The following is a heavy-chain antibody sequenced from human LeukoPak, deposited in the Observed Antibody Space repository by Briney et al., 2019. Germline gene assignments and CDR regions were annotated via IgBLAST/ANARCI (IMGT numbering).Heavy chain of an antibody. V-gene: IGHV4-59*08. D-gene: IGHD6-19*01. CDR2: IYFSGHST. Sequence: SETLSLTCTVSGASITRYYWGWIRQTPGKGLEWIGYIYFSGHSTSYNPSLGGRATMSADSSKNQFSLKLSSVTAADTAVYYCARHSVPFPGIAVAGTHYYYGMDVWGQGTTVTVSS. CDR3: ARHSVPFPGIAVAGTHYYYGMDV. CDR1: GASITRYY. J-gene: IGHJ6*02.